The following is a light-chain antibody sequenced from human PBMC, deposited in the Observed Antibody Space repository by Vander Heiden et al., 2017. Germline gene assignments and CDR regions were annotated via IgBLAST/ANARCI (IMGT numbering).Light chain of an antibody. CDR2: KAS. CDR3: QQYNAYPWT. V-gene: IGKV1-5*03. Sequence: DIQMTHPPSTPSASVGDRVTITCRASQTFGNYLAWYQQKPGNAPKLLIYKASTLESGVPSRFSGRGSGTEFTLTISSLQPDDFATYYCQQYNAYPWTFGQGTRVEI. J-gene: IGKJ1*01. CDR1: QTFGNY.